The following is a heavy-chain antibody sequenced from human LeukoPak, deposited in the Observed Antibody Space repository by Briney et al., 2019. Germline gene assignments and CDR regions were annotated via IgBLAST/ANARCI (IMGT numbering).Heavy chain of an antibody. J-gene: IGHJ4*02. CDR3: ARGLNVAAAGLGY. CDR1: GASFSGYY. Sequence: SETLSLTCAVYGASFSGYYWSWIRQPPGKGLEWIGEINHSGSTNYNPSLKSRVFISVDTSKNKFSLKLSSVTAADTAVYYCARGLNVAAAGLGYWGQGTLVTVSS. D-gene: IGHD6-13*01. CDR2: INHSGST. V-gene: IGHV4-34*01.